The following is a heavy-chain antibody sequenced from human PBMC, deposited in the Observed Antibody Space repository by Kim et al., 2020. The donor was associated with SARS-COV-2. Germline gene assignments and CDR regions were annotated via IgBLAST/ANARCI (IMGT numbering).Heavy chain of an antibody. Sequence: GGSLRLSCVASGFTFSRFAMYWVRQAPGKGLEWVSTISTSGGATYYADSVKGRFTISRDNSKNTLYLQMNCLRGEDMAVDHCAKDARYVNYYYALDGWG. CDR2: ISTSGGAT. CDR3: AKDARYVNYYYALDG. D-gene: IGHD3-9*01. CDR1: GFTFSRFA. V-gene: IGHV3-23*01. J-gene: IGHJ6*02.